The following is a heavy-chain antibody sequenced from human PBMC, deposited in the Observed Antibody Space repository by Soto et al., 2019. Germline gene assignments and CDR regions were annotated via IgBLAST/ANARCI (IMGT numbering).Heavy chain of an antibody. J-gene: IGHJ4*02. V-gene: IGHV1-69*13. CDR2: IIPLFGTT. Sequence: SVKVSCKASGGTFSTYAIDWVRQAPGQGLEWMGGIIPLFGTTKYAQNFQGRITITADESTNTAYMELRSLRSQDTAVYYCARGVHYDSSGYYYFYWGQGTLVTVSS. CDR1: GGTFSTYA. D-gene: IGHD3-22*01. CDR3: ARGVHYDSSGYYYFY.